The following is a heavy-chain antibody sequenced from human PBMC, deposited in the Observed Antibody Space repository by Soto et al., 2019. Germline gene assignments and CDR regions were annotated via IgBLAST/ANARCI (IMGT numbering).Heavy chain of an antibody. CDR2: IYHSGST. J-gene: IGHJ4*02. CDR3: ARGGLLPDY. Sequence: SETLSLTCAVSGASISSGNWWSWVRQSPGKGLEWIGEIYHSGSTNHNPSLKSRVIISVDRSKNQFSLKLSSVTAADTAVYYCARGGLLPDYWGQGTLVTVSS. V-gene: IGHV4-4*02. CDR1: GASISSGNW. D-gene: IGHD2-21*02.